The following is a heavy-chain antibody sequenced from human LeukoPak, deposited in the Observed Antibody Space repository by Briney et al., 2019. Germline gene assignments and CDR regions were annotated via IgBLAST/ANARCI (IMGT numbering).Heavy chain of an antibody. Sequence: GGSLRLSCAASGFTVSSNYMSWVRQAPGKGLEWVSVIYSGGSTYYADSVKGRFTISRDNSKNTLYLQMNSLRAEDTAVYYCARDRGAARLFDYWGQGTLVTVSS. D-gene: IGHD6-6*01. J-gene: IGHJ4*02. CDR1: GFTVSSNY. CDR3: ARDRGAARLFDY. CDR2: IYSGGST. V-gene: IGHV3-66*01.